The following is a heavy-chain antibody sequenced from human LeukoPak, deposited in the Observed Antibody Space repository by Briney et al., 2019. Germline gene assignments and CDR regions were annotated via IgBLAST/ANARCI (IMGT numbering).Heavy chain of an antibody. Sequence: SETLSLTCAVSGYSISSGYYWGWIRQPPGKGPEWIGSIYHSGSTYYNPSLKSRVTISVDTSKNQFSLKLSSVTAADTAVYYCARHGEDIVVVPAAIMYGWFDPWGQGTLVTVSS. CDR1: GYSISSGYY. D-gene: IGHD2-2*02. CDR2: IYHSGST. J-gene: IGHJ5*02. CDR3: ARHGEDIVVVPAAIMYGWFDP. V-gene: IGHV4-38-2*01.